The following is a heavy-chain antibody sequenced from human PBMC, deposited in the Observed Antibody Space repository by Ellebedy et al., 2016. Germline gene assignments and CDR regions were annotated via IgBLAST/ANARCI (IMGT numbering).Heavy chain of an antibody. CDR3: ARQIQGTPWYSSSPPYYFDY. D-gene: IGHD6-13*01. CDR1: GGSISSTSYY. Sequence: SETLSLTCSVSGGSISSTSYYWGWIRQPPGKGLEWIGNIYYSGSTYYNPSLKSRVTISVDTSKNQFSLKLSSVTAADTAVYYCARQIQGTPWYSSSPPYYFDYWGQGTLVTVSS. V-gene: IGHV4-39*01. J-gene: IGHJ4*02. CDR2: IYYSGST.